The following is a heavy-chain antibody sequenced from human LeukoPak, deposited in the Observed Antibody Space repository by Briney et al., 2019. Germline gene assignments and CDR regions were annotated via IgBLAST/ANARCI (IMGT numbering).Heavy chain of an antibody. J-gene: IGHJ6*02. CDR3: ARDLSYYGSGNYYYYFYGMDV. Sequence: PGRSLRLSCAASGFTFSNYGMHWVRQAPGKGLEWVAVIWYDGSNKYYADSVKGRFTISRDNSKNTLYLQMSSLRAEDTAVYYCARDLSYYGSGNYYYYFYGMDVWGQGTTVTVSS. CDR2: IWYDGSNK. V-gene: IGHV3-33*01. D-gene: IGHD3-10*01. CDR1: GFTFSNYG.